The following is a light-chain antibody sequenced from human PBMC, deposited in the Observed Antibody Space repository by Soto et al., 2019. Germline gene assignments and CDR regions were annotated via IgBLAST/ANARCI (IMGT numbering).Light chain of an antibody. CDR1: SGHSSYA. J-gene: IGLJ1*01. Sequence: QPVLTQSPSASASLGASVKLTCTLSSGHSSYAIAWHQQQPEKGPRYLMNLNSDGSHSKGDAIPDRFSGSSSGAERYLIISSLQSEDEADYYCQTWGTGIQVFGTGTKLTVL. V-gene: IGLV4-69*01. CDR3: QTWGTGIQV. CDR2: LNSDGSH.